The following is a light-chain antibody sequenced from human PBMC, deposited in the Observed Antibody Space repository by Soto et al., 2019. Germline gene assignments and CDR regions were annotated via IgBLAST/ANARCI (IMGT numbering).Light chain of an antibody. CDR3: AAWDDSLTGPV. V-gene: IGLV1-44*01. CDR2: NNN. CDR1: RSDIGSSS. J-gene: IGLJ1*01. Sequence: QSVLTQPPSASGTPGQTVIISCSGSRSDIGSSSVNWYQHLPGTAPKLLIYNNNQRPSGVPDRFSGSKSGTSASLAISGLQSEDEADYYCAAWDDSLTGPVFGTGTKVTVL.